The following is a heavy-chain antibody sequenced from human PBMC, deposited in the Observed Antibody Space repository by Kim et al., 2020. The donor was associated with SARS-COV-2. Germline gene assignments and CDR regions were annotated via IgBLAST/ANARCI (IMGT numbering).Heavy chain of an antibody. J-gene: IGHJ3*02. V-gene: IGHV5-10-1*01. Sequence: GESLKISCKGSEYSFTSYWISWVRQMPGKGLEWMGRIDPSDSYTNYSPSFQGHVTISADKSISTAYLQWSSLKASDTAMYYCARLGLQFGYCSSTSCYAFDIWGQGTMVTVSS. CDR2: IDPSDSYT. D-gene: IGHD2-2*03. CDR3: ARLGLQFGYCSSTSCYAFDI. CDR1: EYSFTSYW.